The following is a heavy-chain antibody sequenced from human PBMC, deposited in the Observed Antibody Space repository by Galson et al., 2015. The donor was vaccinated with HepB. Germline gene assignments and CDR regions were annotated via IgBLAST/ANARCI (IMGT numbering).Heavy chain of an antibody. D-gene: IGHD3-10*01. CDR2: VYHSGST. J-gene: IGHJ4*02. CDR1: GGSITTTIYY. Sequence: SETLSLTCTVSGGSITTTIYYWGWIRQPPGRGLEWIGTVYHSGSTYYNPSLRCRVSISVDTSKNQFSLKLSSVTAADTAVYYCAKCGSYFDADYWGQGTLVTVSS. V-gene: IGHV4-39*01. CDR3: AKCGSYFDADY.